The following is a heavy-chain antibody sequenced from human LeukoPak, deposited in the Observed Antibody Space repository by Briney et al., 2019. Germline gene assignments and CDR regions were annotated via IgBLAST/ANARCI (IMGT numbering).Heavy chain of an antibody. CDR3: AGDFSLSRSSDY. CDR2: ITGSSDFM. J-gene: IGHJ4*02. V-gene: IGHV3-21*06. CDR1: GFTFRTYS. D-gene: IGHD2-15*01. Sequence: PGGSLRLSCAASGFTFRTYSMNWVRQAPGKGLEWVPSITGSSDFMSYADSVKGRFTISRDNARNSLYLQLNSLRAEDTAVYYCAGDFSLSRSSDYWGQGTLVTVSS.